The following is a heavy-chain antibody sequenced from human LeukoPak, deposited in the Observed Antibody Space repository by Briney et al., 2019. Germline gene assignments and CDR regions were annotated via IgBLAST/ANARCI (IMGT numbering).Heavy chain of an antibody. J-gene: IGHJ6*02. CDR3: ARYRYSSSWEPSRFYYYYGMDV. V-gene: IGHV1-69*04. Sequence: EASVKFSCKVSGGTFSSYAISWVRKSPGQGHKWWGRTIPILRIANYAQKFQARATITADKITSTAYMELSSLRSEDTDVYYCARYRYSSSWEPSRFYYYYGMDVWGQGATVTVSS. D-gene: IGHD6-13*01. CDR2: TIPILRIA. CDR1: GGTFSSYA.